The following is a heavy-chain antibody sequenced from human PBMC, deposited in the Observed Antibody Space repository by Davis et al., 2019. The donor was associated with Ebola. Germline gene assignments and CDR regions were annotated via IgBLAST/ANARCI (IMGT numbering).Heavy chain of an antibody. CDR2: LGTSADT. CDR1: GLTVSDNY. J-gene: IGHJ3*02. Sequence: GESLKISCAASGLTVSDNYMSWVRQAPGKGLEWVSTLGTSADTYYAESVKGRFTISRDNSKNTLYLQMNGLRVEDTAIYYCAKDTSNIWFDIWGQGTMVTVSS. V-gene: IGHV3-53*01. CDR3: AKDTSNIWFDI. D-gene: IGHD1-26*01.